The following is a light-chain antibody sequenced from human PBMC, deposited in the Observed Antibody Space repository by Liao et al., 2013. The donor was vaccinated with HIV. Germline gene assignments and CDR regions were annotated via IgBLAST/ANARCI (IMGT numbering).Light chain of an antibody. V-gene: IGLV3-1*01. CDR1: KLGDEY. Sequence: SYELTQPPSVSVSPGQTASITCSGDKLGDEYASWYQQRPGQPPVLVIYQGSKRPSGIPERFSGSYSGNTATLTISGTQAIDEADYFCQAWDSRADVVFGGGTKLTVL. CDR2: QGS. J-gene: IGLJ2*01. CDR3: QAWDSRADVV.